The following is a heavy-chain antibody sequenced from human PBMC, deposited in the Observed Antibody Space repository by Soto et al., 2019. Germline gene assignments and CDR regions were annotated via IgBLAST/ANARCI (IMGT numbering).Heavy chain of an antibody. CDR2: LYWDDDR. Sequence: QITLQESGPTLLKPTQPLTLTCTFSGFSLTTHGEGVGWIRQPPGRALERLALLYWDDDRRYNPSLKTRLAIIKDTSKNQVVLTMTSVDPMDTATYYCAHRRGAYNGNDGDFDYWGQGILVTVSS. J-gene: IGHJ4*02. CDR3: AHRRGAYNGNDGDFDY. V-gene: IGHV2-5*02. CDR1: GFSLTTHGEG. D-gene: IGHD1-20*01.